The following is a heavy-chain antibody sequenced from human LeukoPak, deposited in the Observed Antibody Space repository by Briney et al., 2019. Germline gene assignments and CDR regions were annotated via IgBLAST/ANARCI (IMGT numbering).Heavy chain of an antibody. D-gene: IGHD6-13*01. CDR2: IKSKTDGGAT. J-gene: IGHJ4*02. CDR1: GFTFSNAW. CDR3: TRRSSWYYDY. V-gene: IGHV3-15*01. Sequence: GGSLRLSCAASGFTFSNAWMSWVRQAPGKGLEWVGRIKSKTDGGATDYAAPVKGRFTISRDDSKSIAYLQMNSLKTEDTAVYYCTRRSSWYYDYWGQGTLVTVSS.